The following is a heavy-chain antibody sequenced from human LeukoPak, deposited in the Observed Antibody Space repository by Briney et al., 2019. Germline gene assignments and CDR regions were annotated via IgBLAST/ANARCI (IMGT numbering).Heavy chain of an antibody. V-gene: IGHV1-69*05. CDR2: IIPIFGTA. D-gene: IGHD3-3*01. Sequence: SVKVSCKASGGTFSSYAISWVRQAPGQGLEWMGGIIPIFGTANYAQKFQGRVTITTDESTSTAYMELSSLRSEDTAVYYCASRTPRGSGYYTDYYYYMDVWGKGTTVTVSS. J-gene: IGHJ6*03. CDR1: GGTFSSYA. CDR3: ASRTPRGSGYYTDYYYYMDV.